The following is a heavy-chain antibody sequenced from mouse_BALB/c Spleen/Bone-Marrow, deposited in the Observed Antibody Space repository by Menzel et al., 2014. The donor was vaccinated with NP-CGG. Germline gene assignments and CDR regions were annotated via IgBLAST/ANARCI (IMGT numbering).Heavy chain of an antibody. J-gene: IGHJ1*01. Sequence: QVQLKESGPELVKPGASVKISCKASGYTFTDYYINWVKQKPGQGLEWIGWTYPGSGNTKYNEKFKGKATLTVDTSSSTAYMQLSSLTSEDTAVYFCARILSWYFDVWGAGTTVTVSS. CDR2: TYPGSGNT. D-gene: IGHD1-1*01. CDR1: GYTFTDYY. CDR3: ARILSWYFDV. V-gene: IGHV1-84*02.